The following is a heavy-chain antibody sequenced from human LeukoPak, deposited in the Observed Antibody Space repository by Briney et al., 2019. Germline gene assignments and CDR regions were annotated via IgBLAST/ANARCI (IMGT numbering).Heavy chain of an antibody. D-gene: IGHD3-10*01. CDR2: ISGSGGST. Sequence: PGGSLRLSCAASGFTFSSYAMSWVRQAPGKGLEWVSAISGSGGSTYYADSVKGRFTISRDNSKNTLYLQMNSLRAEDTAVYYCAKNMGWFGESNDYWGQETVVTVSS. J-gene: IGHJ4*02. CDR3: AKNMGWFGESNDY. V-gene: IGHV3-23*01. CDR1: GFTFSSYA.